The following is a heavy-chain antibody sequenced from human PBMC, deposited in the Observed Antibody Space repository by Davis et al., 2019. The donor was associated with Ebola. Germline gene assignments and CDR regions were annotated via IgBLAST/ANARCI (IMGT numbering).Heavy chain of an antibody. CDR1: GLTFSSQW. D-gene: IGHD1-26*01. V-gene: IGHV3-74*01. CDR3: ARASMGGALGWFDP. CDR2: INADGSIT. J-gene: IGHJ5*02. Sequence: PGGSLRLSCAASGLTFSSQWMHWVRQVPGKGLVWVSRINADGSITRYEDSVKGRFSISRDNAKKTLYLQMNSLRAEDTAVYYCARASMGGALGWFDPWGQGTRVTVSS.